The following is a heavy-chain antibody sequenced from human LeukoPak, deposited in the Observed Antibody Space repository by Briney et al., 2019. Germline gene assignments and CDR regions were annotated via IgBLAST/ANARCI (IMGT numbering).Heavy chain of an antibody. D-gene: IGHD3-22*01. CDR1: GFTFSSYA. CDR3: AKQSLYDSSGHFHY. J-gene: IGHJ4*02. Sequence: GGSLRLSCAASGFTFSSYAMTWVRQAPGKGLEWVSTITGSGGYTYYADSVKGRFTISRDNSKNTLFLRMNSLRAEDTAVYFCAKQSLYDSSGHFHYWGQGTLVSVSS. V-gene: IGHV3-23*01. CDR2: ITGSGGYT.